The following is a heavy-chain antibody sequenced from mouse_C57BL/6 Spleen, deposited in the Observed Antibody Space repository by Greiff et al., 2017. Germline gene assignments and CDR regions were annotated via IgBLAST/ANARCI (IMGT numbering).Heavy chain of an antibody. J-gene: IGHJ1*03. V-gene: IGHV3-8*01. D-gene: IGHD1-1*01. CDR1: GYSITSDY. Sequence: EVKLLEPGPGLAKPSQSLSLTCSVSGYSITSDYRNWIRKFPGNKLEYMGYISYSGSTYYNPSLNSRISRTRDTSKNQYYLQFNSVTTEDTAAYYCARSYGSAYWYFDVWGTGTSVTVSS. CDR3: ARSYGSAYWYFDV. CDR2: ISYSGST.